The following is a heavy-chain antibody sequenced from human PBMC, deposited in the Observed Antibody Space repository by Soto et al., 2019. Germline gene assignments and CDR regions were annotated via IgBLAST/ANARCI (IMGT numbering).Heavy chain of an antibody. CDR3: ARALGYSYGNWFDP. D-gene: IGHD5-18*01. CDR1: GGSISSYY. J-gene: IGHJ5*02. V-gene: IGHV4-59*01. CDR2: IYYSGST. Sequence: PSETLSLTCPVSGGSISSYYWSWIRQPPGKGLEWIGYIYYSGSTNYNPSLKSRVTISVDTSKNQFSLKLSSVTAADTAVYYCARALGYSYGNWFDPWGQGTLVTVSS.